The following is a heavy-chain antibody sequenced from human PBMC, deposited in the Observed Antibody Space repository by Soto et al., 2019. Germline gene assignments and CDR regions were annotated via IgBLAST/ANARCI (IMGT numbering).Heavy chain of an antibody. Sequence: QVQLVQSGAEVKKPGASVKVSCKASGYTFTSYDINWVRQATGQGLEWMGWMNPNSGNTGYAQKFQGRVTMTRNTSIGTAYMELSSLRSEDTAVYYCARASSIAARPGFDPCGQGTLVTVSS. CDR1: GYTFTSYD. D-gene: IGHD6-6*01. CDR2: MNPNSGNT. CDR3: ARASSIAARPGFDP. J-gene: IGHJ5*02. V-gene: IGHV1-8*01.